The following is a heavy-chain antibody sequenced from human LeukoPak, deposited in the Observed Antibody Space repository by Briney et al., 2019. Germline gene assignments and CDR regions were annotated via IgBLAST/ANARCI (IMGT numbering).Heavy chain of an antibody. CDR2: IYSGGST. Sequence: GWSLTLSCAASGFTVSSNYLSWVRQAPGKGLEWVSVIYSGGSTYYADSVKGRFTISRDNSKNTLYLQMNNRRAEDTAVDYWAGCNRGWNHSGLDYWGQGTLVTVSS. V-gene: IGHV3-53*01. D-gene: IGHD2/OR15-2a*01. J-gene: IGHJ4*02. CDR1: GFTVSSNY. CDR3: AGCNRGWNHSGLDY.